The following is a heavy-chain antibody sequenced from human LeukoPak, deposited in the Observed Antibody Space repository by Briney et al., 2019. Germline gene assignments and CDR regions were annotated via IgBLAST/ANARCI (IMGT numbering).Heavy chain of an antibody. V-gene: IGHV3-30*18. CDR3: AKDHSFDYGDPYYYYGMDV. CDR1: GFTFSSYG. D-gene: IGHD4-17*01. Sequence: AGGSLRLSCAASGFTFSSYGMHWVRQAPGKGLEWVAVISYDGSNKYYADSVKGRFTFSRDNSKNTLYLQMNSLRAEDTAVYYCAKDHSFDYGDPYYYYGMDVWGKGTTVTVSS. J-gene: IGHJ6*04. CDR2: ISYDGSNK.